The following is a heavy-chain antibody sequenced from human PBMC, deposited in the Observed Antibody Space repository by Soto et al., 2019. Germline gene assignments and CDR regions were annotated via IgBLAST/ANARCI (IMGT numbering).Heavy chain of an antibody. J-gene: IGHJ3*01. CDR2: ISYDGSNT. Sequence: QVHLVESGGGVVQPGMSLRLSCVASGFSFSDSGMHWVRQAPGKGLEWVAAISYDGSNTYYADSVNDRFTISRDKSNNPRELQVNSLRAEDKAVYYCAKTVRYCLGSSCSPEAFDVWGQGTVVSVSS. V-gene: IGHV3-30*18. D-gene: IGHD2-15*01. CDR1: GFSFSDSG. CDR3: AKTVRYCLGSSCSPEAFDV.